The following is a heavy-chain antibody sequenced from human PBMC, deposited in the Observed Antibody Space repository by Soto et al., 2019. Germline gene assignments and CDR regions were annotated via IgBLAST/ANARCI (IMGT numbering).Heavy chain of an antibody. Sequence: EVQLVESGGGLVQPGRSLRLSCAASGFTFDDYAMYWVRQAPGKGLECVSGISWNSGSIGYAASVKGRFTISRANAKKSLYLHMNRLRAEETALYYCAEARSCSGGPCSRPPHLRSGEPIGNYGMDVWGQGTTVTVSS. J-gene: IGHJ6*02. CDR3: AEARSCSGGPCSRPPHLRSGEPIGNYGMDV. V-gene: IGHV3-9*01. D-gene: IGHD2-15*01. CDR1: GFTFDDYA. CDR2: ISWNSGSI.